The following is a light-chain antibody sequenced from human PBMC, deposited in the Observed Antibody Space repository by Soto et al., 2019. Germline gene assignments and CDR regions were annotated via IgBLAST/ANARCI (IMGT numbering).Light chain of an antibody. J-gene: IGLJ2*01. CDR1: TGAVTSVHY. CDR2: ETA. Sequence: QAVVTQEPSLTVSPGGTVTLTCGSSTGAVTSVHYPYWFQQKPGQAPRTLIYETASKHSWTPARFSGSLLGGKAALTLSGAQPEDEAEYYCLLYYSGTRVFGGGTKLTVL. V-gene: IGLV7-46*01. CDR3: LLYYSGTRV.